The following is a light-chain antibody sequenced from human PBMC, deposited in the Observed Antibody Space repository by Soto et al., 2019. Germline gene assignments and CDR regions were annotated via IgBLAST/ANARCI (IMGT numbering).Light chain of an antibody. CDR1: QSVRSNF. V-gene: IGKV3D-20*02. CDR2: GAS. J-gene: IGKJ5*01. Sequence: EIVLTQSPGTLSLSPGERATLSCRASQSVRSNFLAWYKQKPGQAPRLLIYGASGRATGIPDRFSGSGSGTDFTLTISSLEPEDFAVYYCQQRSNWPITFGQGTRLEIK. CDR3: QQRSNWPIT.